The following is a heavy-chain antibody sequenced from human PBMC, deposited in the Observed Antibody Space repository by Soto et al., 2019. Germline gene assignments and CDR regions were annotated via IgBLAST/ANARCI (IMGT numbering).Heavy chain of an antibody. CDR3: AKGENLLWYMDV. CDR2: ISYDGSNK. Sequence: ESGGGVVPPGRSLRLSCAASGFTFSSYGMHWVRQAPGKGLEWVAVISYDGSNKYYADSVKGRFTISRDNSKNTLYLQMNSLRAEDTAVYYCAKGENLLWYMDVWGQGTTVTVSS. CDR1: GFTFSSYG. D-gene: IGHD3-10*01. J-gene: IGHJ6*02. V-gene: IGHV3-30*18.